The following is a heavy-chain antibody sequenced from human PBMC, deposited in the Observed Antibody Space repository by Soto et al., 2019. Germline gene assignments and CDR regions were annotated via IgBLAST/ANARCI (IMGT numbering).Heavy chain of an antibody. CDR2: INPNSGGT. J-gene: IGHJ3*02. D-gene: IGHD2-15*01. Sequence: QVQLVQSGAEVKKPGASVKVSCKASGYTFTGYYMHWVRQAPGQGLEWMGWINPNSGGTNYAQKFQGWVTMTRDAPISTAYRELSRLRSDDTAVSYCARGDPADIVVVVAAPVAFDIWGQGTMVTVSS. CDR1: GYTFTGYY. CDR3: ARGDPADIVVVVAAPVAFDI. V-gene: IGHV1-2*04.